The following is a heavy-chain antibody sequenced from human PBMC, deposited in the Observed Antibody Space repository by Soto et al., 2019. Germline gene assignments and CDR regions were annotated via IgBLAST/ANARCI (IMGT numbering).Heavy chain of an antibody. Sequence: PSETQSLTCAVSGGSISRGGYSSGWIRQPPGKGLEWIGYIYNSGSTYYNPSLKRRVTISVDTSKNQFSLKLSSVTAADTAVYYCASEGSLSSGWSYYYGMDVWGQGTTATVPS. CDR2: IYNSGST. J-gene: IGHJ6*02. V-gene: IGHV4-30-2*01. CDR1: GGSISRGGYS. D-gene: IGHD6-19*01. CDR3: ASEGSLSSGWSYYYGMDV.